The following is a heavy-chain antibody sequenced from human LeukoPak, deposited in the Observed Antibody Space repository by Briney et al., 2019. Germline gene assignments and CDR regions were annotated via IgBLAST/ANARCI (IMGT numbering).Heavy chain of an antibody. CDR3: ARLPGLAGYYYYGMDV. CDR2: IYYSGST. D-gene: IGHD3/OR15-3a*01. CDR1: GGSISSSSYY. V-gene: IGHV4-39*01. Sequence: SETLSLTCTVSGGSISSSSYYWGWIRQPPGKGLEWIGSIYYSGSTYYNPSLKSRVTISADTSKNQFSLKLSSVTAADTAVYYCARLPGLAGYYYYGMDVWGQGTTVTVSS. J-gene: IGHJ6*02.